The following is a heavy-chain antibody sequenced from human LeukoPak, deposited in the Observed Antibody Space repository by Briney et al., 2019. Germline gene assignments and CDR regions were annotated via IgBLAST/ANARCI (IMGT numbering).Heavy chain of an antibody. CDR3: ARQGSGNYLSPVNY. Sequence: PSETLSLTCTVSVGSISSSSYYWGWIRQPPGKGLEWIVTIYYSGSTYYNPSLKSRVPISVDTSKNQFSLKLSSVTAADTAVYYCARQGSGNYLSPVNYWGQGTLVTVSS. V-gene: IGHV4-39*01. J-gene: IGHJ4*02. CDR2: IYYSGST. D-gene: IGHD1-26*01. CDR1: VGSISSSSYY.